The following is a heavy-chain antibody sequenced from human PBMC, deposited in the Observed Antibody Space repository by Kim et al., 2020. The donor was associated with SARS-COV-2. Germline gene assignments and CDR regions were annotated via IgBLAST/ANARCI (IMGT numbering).Heavy chain of an antibody. V-gene: IGHV1-69*13. Sequence: SVKVSCKASGGTFSNYAVSWVRQAPGQGLEWMGVIIPGFGTGIYAQKFRDRFTITVDDSTTTAYMELSSLRSEDTALYYCARWGTKRCTGGSCRSPFEFWGLGTLVTVSS. D-gene: IGHD2-8*02. CDR3: ARWGTKRCTGGSCRSPFEF. CDR2: IIPGFGTG. CDR1: GGTFSNYA. J-gene: IGHJ4*02.